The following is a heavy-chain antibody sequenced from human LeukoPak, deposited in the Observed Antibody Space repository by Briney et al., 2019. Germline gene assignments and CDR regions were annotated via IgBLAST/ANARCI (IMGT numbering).Heavy chain of an antibody. Sequence: GGSLRLFCAASGFTFSSYAMSWVRQAPGKGLEWVSSISSSSSYIYYADSVKGRFTISRDNAKNSLYLQMNSLRAEDTAVYYCARDLSGPSVYWGQGTLVTVSS. CDR1: GFTFSSYA. CDR3: ARDLSGPSVY. J-gene: IGHJ4*02. V-gene: IGHV3-21*01. D-gene: IGHD2-15*01. CDR2: ISSSSSYI.